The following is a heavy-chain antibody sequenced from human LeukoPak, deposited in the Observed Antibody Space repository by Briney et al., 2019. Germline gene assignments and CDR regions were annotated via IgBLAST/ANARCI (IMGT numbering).Heavy chain of an antibody. Sequence: PGGSLRLSCAASGFTFSSYNMNWVRQAPGKGLKWVSYISITSSYIYYADSVKGRFTISRDNAKNSLYLQMNSLRAEDTAVYYCASLLSSGWYLENYWGQGTLVTVSS. J-gene: IGHJ4*02. CDR3: ASLLSSGWYLENY. CDR2: ISITSSYI. D-gene: IGHD6-19*01. V-gene: IGHV3-21*01. CDR1: GFTFSSYN.